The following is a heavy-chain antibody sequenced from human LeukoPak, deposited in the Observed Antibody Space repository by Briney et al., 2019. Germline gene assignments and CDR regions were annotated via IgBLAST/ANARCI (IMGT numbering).Heavy chain of an antibody. CDR2: INPAGGST. V-gene: IGHV1-46*01. J-gene: IGHJ3*02. CDR1: GYTFTDYY. D-gene: IGHD3-3*01. CDR3: ARDTGRGLRFLHDAFDI. Sequence: ASVKVSCKTSGYTFTDYYIHWVRQAPGQGLEWVGMINPAGGSTSYAQQFQGRVTVARDTSTSTVYMDLSSLRAEDTAVYYCARDTGRGLRFLHDAFDIWGQGTMVTVSS.